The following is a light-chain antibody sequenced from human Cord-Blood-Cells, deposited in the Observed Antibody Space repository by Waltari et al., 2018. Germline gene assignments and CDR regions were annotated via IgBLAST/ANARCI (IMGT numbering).Light chain of an antibody. CDR2: DAS. CDR3: QQYDNLPFT. CDR1: QDISNY. V-gene: IGKV1-33*01. Sequence: DIQMTQSPSYLSASVGDRVTITCQASQDISNYLNWYQQKPGKAPKLLIYDASNLETGVPSRFSGSGSGTDFTFTSSSLQPEDIATYYCQQYDNLPFTFGPGTKVDIK. J-gene: IGKJ3*01.